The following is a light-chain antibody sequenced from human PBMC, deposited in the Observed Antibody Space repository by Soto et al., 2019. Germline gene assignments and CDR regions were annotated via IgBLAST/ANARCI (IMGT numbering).Light chain of an antibody. V-gene: IGKV1-39*01. Sequence: DIQMTQSPSSLSASVGDRVTITCRASQSITDYLNWYQHKPGKAPKLLIYAASSLQSGIPSRLSGSGSGTDFTLTISSLQPEDFATYYCQQSYSTPRTFGQGTKVDIK. J-gene: IGKJ1*01. CDR1: QSITDY. CDR2: AAS. CDR3: QQSYSTPRT.